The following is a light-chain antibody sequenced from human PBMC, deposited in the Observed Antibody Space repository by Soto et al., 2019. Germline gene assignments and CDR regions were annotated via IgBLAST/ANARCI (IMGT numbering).Light chain of an antibody. CDR3: AVWDDSLDGLLV. CDR1: DSNIGSFS. J-gene: IGLJ2*01. V-gene: IGLV1-44*01. CDR2: SDN. Sequence: QAVVTQPPSASGTPGQWVTISCSGSDSNIGSFSVNWYQQVPGMAPKLLIYSDNLRPSGVPDRFSGSKSGTSASLAINGIQAEDEADYYCAVWDDSLDGLLVFGGGTKLTVL.